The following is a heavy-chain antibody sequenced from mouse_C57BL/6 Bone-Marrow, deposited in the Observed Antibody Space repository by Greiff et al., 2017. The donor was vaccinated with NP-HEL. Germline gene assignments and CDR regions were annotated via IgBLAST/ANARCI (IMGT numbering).Heavy chain of an antibody. CDR2: IWSDGST. D-gene: IGHD1-1*01. V-gene: IGHV2-6-1*01. Sequence: QVHVKQSGPGLVAPSQSLSITCTVSGFSLTSYGVHWVRQPPGKGLEWLVVIWSDGSTNYNSALKSRLSISKDNSKSQVFLKMNSLQTDDTSMYYCARHNSSYPFDFWGQGTTLTVSS. CDR3: ARHNSSYPFDF. J-gene: IGHJ2*01. CDR1: GFSLTSYG.